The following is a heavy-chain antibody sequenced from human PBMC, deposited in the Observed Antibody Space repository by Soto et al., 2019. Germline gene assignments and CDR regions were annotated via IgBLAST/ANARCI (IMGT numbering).Heavy chain of an antibody. CDR2: ISAYNGNT. J-gene: IGHJ6*02. V-gene: IGHV1-18*01. Sequence: GASVNVSCKASGYTFTSYGISWVRQAPGQGLEWMGWISAYNGNTNYAQKLQGRVTMTTDTSTSTAYMELRSLRSDDTAVYYCARDGLGYCSGGSCYPGVYYGMDVWGQGTTVTVSS. CDR3: ARDGLGYCSGGSCYPGVYYGMDV. D-gene: IGHD2-15*01. CDR1: GYTFTSYG.